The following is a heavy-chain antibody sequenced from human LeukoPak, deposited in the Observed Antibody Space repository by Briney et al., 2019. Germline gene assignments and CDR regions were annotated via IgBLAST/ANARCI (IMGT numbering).Heavy chain of an antibody. CDR1: GFSVSTNY. V-gene: IGHV3-53*01. Sequence: GGSLRLSCAASGFSVSTNYMSWVRQGPGKGLEWISVVYTGGSTYYADSVKGRSTISRDNSKNTLYLQMNSLRAEDTAVYYCATSPASSCLDYWGQGTLVTVSS. D-gene: IGHD6-13*01. J-gene: IGHJ4*02. CDR2: VYTGGST. CDR3: ATSPASSCLDY.